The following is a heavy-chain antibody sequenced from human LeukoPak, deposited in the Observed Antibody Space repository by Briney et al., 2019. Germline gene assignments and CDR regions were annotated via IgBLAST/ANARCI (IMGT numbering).Heavy chain of an antibody. CDR2: IYYSGST. D-gene: IGHD5-12*01. Sequence: SETLSLTCTVSGGSISNYYWSWIRQPPGKGLEWIGYIYYSGSTNYNPSLKSRVTISVDTSKNQFSLKLSSVTAADTAVYYCARGGYSGYDLMGDYFDYWGQGTLVTVSS. CDR1: GGSISNYY. V-gene: IGHV4-59*01. J-gene: IGHJ4*02. CDR3: ARGGYSGYDLMGDYFDY.